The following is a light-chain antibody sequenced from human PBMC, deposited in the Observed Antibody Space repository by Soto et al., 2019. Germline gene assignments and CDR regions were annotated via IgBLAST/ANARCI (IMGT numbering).Light chain of an antibody. CDR3: QQYNNWPRT. V-gene: IGKV3-15*01. CDR1: QSVSSN. CDR2: GAS. J-gene: IGKJ1*01. Sequence: EIVITHSSGTLSLSPGERATLSCRASQSVSSNLAWYQQRPGQAPRLLIYGASTRPTNIPARFRGSGSGTEFTLTITSLQSEDFAVYCCQQYNNWPRTFGQGTKVDI.